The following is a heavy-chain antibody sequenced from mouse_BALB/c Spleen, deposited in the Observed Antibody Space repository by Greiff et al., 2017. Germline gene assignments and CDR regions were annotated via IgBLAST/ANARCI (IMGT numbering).Heavy chain of an antibody. Sequence: VQLQPSGPELVKPGASVKISCKASGYSFTSYWMHWVKQRPGQGLEWIGMIDPSDSETRLNQKFKDKATLTVDKSSSTAYMQLSSPTSEDSAVYYCAREDYYGSRFLAMDYRDQGTSVTVSS. CDR1: GYSFTSYW. J-gene: IGHJ4*01. V-gene: IGHV1S127*01. D-gene: IGHD1-1*01. CDR2: IDPSDSET. CDR3: AREDYYGSRFLAMDY.